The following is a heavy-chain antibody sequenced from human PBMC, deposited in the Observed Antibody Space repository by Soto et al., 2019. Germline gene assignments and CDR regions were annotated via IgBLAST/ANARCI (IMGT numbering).Heavy chain of an antibody. J-gene: IGHJ4*02. CDR3: ARDTRYYDSSGRLY. V-gene: IGHV3-30-3*01. D-gene: IGHD3-22*01. CDR2: ISYDGSNK. Sequence: GGSLRLSCATSGFTFSNYVLHWVRQAPGKGLEWVAVISYDGSNKYYADSVKGRFTISRDNSKNTLYLQMNSLRAEDTAVYYCARDTRYYDSSGRLYWGQGTLVTVSS. CDR1: GFTFSNYV.